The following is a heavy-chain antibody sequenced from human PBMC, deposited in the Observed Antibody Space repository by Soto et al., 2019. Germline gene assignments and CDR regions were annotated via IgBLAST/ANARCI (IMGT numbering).Heavy chain of an antibody. V-gene: IGHV4-34*01. J-gene: IGHJ4*02. Sequence: SETVCMTGADDKGSFIGYYWIWIRQPPGKGLEWIGEINHSGSTNYNPSLKSRVTISVDTSKNQFSLKRSSMTAADTAVYYCALRSMAVVPEYWGQGTLVTVSS. CDR3: ALRSMAVVPEY. CDR2: INHSGST. D-gene: IGHD3-22*01. CDR1: KGSFIGYY.